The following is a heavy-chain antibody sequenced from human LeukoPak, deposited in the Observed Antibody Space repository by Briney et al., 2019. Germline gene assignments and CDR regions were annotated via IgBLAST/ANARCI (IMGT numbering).Heavy chain of an antibody. J-gene: IGHJ6*02. CDR2: INPNSGCT. CDR3: AREYCSSTSCYYYDMDV. Sequence: GASVKVSCKASGYTFSGYYMHWVRQAPGQGLEWMGRINPNSGCTNYAQKFQDRVTMTRDTSISTAYMEVSRLRSDDTAVYYCAREYCSSTSCYYYDMDVWGQGTTVAVSS. D-gene: IGHD2-2*01. CDR1: GYTFSGYY. V-gene: IGHV1-2*06.